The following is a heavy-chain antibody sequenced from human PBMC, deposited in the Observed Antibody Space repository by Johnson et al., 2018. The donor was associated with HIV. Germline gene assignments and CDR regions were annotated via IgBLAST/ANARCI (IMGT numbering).Heavy chain of an antibody. J-gene: IGHJ3*02. Sequence: QVQLVESGGGLVKPGGSLRLSCAASGFTFSSYAMHWVRQAPGKGLEWVAVISYDGSNKYYADSVRGRFTISRDNSRNTVYLEMNSLRAEDTAVYYCARNQGRRNYYDAFDIWGQGTMVTVSS. CDR3: ARNQGRRNYYDAFDI. CDR2: ISYDGSNK. D-gene: IGHD1-7*01. CDR1: GFTFSSYA. V-gene: IGHV3-30*04.